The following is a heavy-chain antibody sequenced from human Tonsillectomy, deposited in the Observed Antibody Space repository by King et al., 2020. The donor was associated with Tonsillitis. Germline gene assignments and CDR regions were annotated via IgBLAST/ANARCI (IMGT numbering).Heavy chain of an antibody. Sequence: QLVQSGGGLVQPGGSLRLSCAASGFTFSSYSMNWVRQAPGKGLEWVSYISSSSSTIYYADSVKGRFTISRDNAKNSLYLQMNSLRAEDTAVYYCARDLSMTTECFGYWGQGTLVTVSS. V-gene: IGHV3-48*01. J-gene: IGHJ4*02. CDR1: GFTFSSYS. CDR3: ARDLSMTTECFGY. CDR2: ISSSSSTI. D-gene: IGHD4-17*01.